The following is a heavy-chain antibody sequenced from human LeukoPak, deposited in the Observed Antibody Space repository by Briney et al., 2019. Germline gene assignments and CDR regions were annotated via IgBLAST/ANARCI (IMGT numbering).Heavy chain of an antibody. D-gene: IGHD5-18*01. CDR3: ARRDTAMVFIPGIVVD. CDR1: GGSISSSSYY. CDR2: IYYSGGT. J-gene: IGHJ4*02. Sequence: SETLSLTCTVSGGSISSSSYYWGWIRQPPGKGLEWIGSIYYSGGTYYNPSLKSRVTISVDTSKNQFSLKLSSVTAADTAVYYCARRDTAMVFIPGIVVDWGQGTLVTVSS. V-gene: IGHV4-39*01.